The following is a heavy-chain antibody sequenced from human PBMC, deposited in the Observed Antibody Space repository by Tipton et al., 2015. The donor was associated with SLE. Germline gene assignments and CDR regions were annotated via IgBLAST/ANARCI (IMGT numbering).Heavy chain of an antibody. D-gene: IGHD3-10*01. V-gene: IGHV3-23*03. CDR1: GFTFSSYA. Sequence: SLRLSCAASGFTFSSYAMSWVRQAPGQGLEWVSVIYSGGRSTYYADSVKGRFTISRDNSKNTLYLQMNSLRAEDTAVYYCAKRWFGESRGCFDLWGRGPLVTVSS. CDR2: IYSGGRST. J-gene: IGHJ2*01. CDR3: AKRWFGESRGCFDL.